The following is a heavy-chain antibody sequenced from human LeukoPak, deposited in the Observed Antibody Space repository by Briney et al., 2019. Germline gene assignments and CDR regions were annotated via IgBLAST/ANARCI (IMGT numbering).Heavy chain of an antibody. D-gene: IGHD3-22*01. J-gene: IGHJ4*02. CDR1: GFTFDDYG. V-gene: IGHV3-48*03. Sequence: PGGSLRLSCAASGFTFDDYGVSWVRQAPGKGLEWVSYISSSGSTIYYADSVKGRFTISRDNAKNSLYLQMNSLRAEDTAVYYCARAGYYYDSSGYWPSGDYWGQGTLVTVSS. CDR2: ISSSGSTI. CDR3: ARAGYYYDSSGYWPSGDY.